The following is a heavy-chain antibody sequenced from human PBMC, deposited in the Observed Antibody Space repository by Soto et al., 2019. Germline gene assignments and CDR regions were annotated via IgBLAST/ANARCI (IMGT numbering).Heavy chain of an antibody. CDR2: IYYSGST. CDR1: GGSISSSSYY. D-gene: IGHD2-15*01. Sequence: SXTLSLTCTVSGGSISSSSYYWGWIRQPPGKGLEWIGSIYYSGSTYYNPSLKSRVTISVDTSKNQFSLKLSSVTAADTAVYYCARGRSGGSCYSVFTSCGLTFDYWGQGTLVTVSS. CDR3: ARGRSGGSCYSVFTSCGLTFDY. J-gene: IGHJ4*02. V-gene: IGHV4-39*07.